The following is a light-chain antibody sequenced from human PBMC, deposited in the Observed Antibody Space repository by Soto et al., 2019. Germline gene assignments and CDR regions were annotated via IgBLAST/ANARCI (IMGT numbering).Light chain of an antibody. CDR1: QSVSSY. CDR2: DAS. Sequence: EIVLTQSPATLSLSPGERATLSCRASQSVSSYLAWYQQKPGQAPRLLIYDASNRATGIPARFSGSGSGTDFTLTIISLEPEDFAVYYGQQRSNWLGWTFGQGTKVEIK. CDR3: QQRSNWLGWT. V-gene: IGKV3-11*01. J-gene: IGKJ1*01.